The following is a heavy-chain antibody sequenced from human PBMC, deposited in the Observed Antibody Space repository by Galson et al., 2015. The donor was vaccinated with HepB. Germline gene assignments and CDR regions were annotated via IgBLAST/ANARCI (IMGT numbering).Heavy chain of an antibody. V-gene: IGHV3-23*01. D-gene: IGHD1-26*01. CDR2: ISGSGSLT. J-gene: IGHJ4*02. CDR1: GFTFSNYA. Sequence: SLRLSCAASGFTFSNYAMNWVRQAPGRGLEWVSVISGSGSLTYYADSVKGRFTISRDNSKNTLYLQMNSLRAEDTAVYYCAKGEARGFDYWGQGTLVTVSS. CDR3: AKGEARGFDY.